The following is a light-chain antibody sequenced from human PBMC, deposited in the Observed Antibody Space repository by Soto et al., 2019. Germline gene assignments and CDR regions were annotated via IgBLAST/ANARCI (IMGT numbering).Light chain of an antibody. J-gene: IGKJ1*01. Sequence: IVLTQSPGTLSLTPGERATLSCRASQSVGNTYLAWYQQKPGQAPRLLIYGASSRATGIPDRFSGSGSGTDFTLTISRLEPEDFAVYYCHQYGSSPTFGQGTKVDIK. V-gene: IGKV3-20*01. CDR3: HQYGSSPT. CDR2: GAS. CDR1: QSVGNTY.